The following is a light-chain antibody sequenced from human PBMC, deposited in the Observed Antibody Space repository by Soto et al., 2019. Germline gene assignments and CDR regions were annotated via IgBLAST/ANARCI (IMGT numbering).Light chain of an antibody. CDR1: SSNIRAGYD. V-gene: IGLV1-40*01. CDR3: QSYDSSLSGPV. J-gene: IGLJ7*01. Sequence: QSVLTQPPSVSGAPGQRVTISCTGSSSNIRAGYDVHWYQSLPGTAPKLLIYDNNNRPSGVPDRFSGSKSGTSASLAITGLQTEDEADYYCQSYDSSLSGPVFGGGTQLTVL. CDR2: DNN.